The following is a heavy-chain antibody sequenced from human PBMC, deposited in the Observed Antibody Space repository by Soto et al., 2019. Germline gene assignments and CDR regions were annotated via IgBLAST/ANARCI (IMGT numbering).Heavy chain of an antibody. J-gene: IGHJ4*02. CDR3: TTVRFRGYSYGSGI. CDR1: GFTFSNAW. V-gene: IGHV3-15*07. D-gene: IGHD5-18*01. CDR2: IKRKTDGGTT. Sequence: EVQLVESGGGLVKPGGSLRLSCAASGFTFSNAWMNWVRQAPGKGLEWVGRIKRKTDGGTTDYAAPVKGRFTISRDDSKNTLYLQMNSLKTEDTAVYYCTTVRFRGYSYGSGIWGQGTLVTVSS.